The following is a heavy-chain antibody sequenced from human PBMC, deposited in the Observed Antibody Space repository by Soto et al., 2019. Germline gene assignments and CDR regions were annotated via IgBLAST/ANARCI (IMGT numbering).Heavy chain of an antibody. CDR2: IYYSGST. J-gene: IGHJ6*02. D-gene: IGHD3-3*01. Sequence: SETLSLTCTVSGGSVSSGSYYWSWIRQPPGKGREWIGYIYYSGSTNYKPSLKSRVTISVDTAKNQFSLKLSSVTAEDTAVYYCARLAGVVIIPVSYYYGMDVWDQETTVTVSS. CDR3: ARLAGVVIIPVSYYYGMDV. CDR1: GGSVSSGSYY. V-gene: IGHV4-61*01.